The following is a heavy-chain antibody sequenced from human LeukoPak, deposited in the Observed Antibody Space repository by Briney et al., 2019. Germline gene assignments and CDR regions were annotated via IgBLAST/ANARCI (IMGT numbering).Heavy chain of an antibody. V-gene: IGHV4-59*08. CDR1: GGSISSYY. Sequence: SETLSLTCIVSGGSISSYYWSWIRQPPGKGLEWIGYSYYTGSTNYNPSLKSRATISVDTSKNQFSLNLRSVTAADTAMYYCATSRSGYSYADYWGQGTLVTVSS. CDR3: ATSRSGYSYADY. J-gene: IGHJ4*02. D-gene: IGHD5-18*01. CDR2: SYYTGST.